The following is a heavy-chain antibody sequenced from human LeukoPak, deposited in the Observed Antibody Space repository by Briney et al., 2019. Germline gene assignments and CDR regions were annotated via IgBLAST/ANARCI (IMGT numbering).Heavy chain of an antibody. V-gene: IGHV3-23*01. Sequence: GGSLTLSCAASGFTFSTYAMNWVRQAPGKGLEGGSGISGGGGGKVYAHSVKVRFTIDRDKSKSTLYLQMNSLKAEDAAVYYCAKDNADYPIYYFDSWGQGTLVTVSS. J-gene: IGHJ4*02. CDR3: AKDNADYPIYYFDS. CDR1: GFTFSTYA. D-gene: IGHD3-16*01. CDR2: ISGGGGGK.